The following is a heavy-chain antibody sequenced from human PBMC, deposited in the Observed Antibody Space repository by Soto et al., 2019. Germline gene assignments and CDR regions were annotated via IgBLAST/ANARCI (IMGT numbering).Heavy chain of an antibody. CDR2: ISGSGGST. CDR3: AKCDFWSGYYTDYYYGMDV. CDR1: AFTVSSYA. V-gene: IGHV3-23*01. Sequence: PGGSLRLSCAASAFTVSSYAMSWVRQAPGKGLEWVSAISGSGGSTYYADSVKGRFTISRDNSKNTLYLQMNSLRAEDTAVYYCAKCDFWSGYYTDYYYGMDVWGQGTTVTVSS. J-gene: IGHJ6*02. D-gene: IGHD3-3*01.